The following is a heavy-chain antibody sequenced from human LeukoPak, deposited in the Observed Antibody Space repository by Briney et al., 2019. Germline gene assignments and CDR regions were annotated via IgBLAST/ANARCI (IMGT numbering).Heavy chain of an antibody. D-gene: IGHD5-18*01. CDR1: GFTFSSYA. V-gene: IGHV3-23*01. J-gene: IGHJ4*02. CDR3: AKDRGSGYSYGYSDY. Sequence: GGSLRLSCAASGFTFSSYAMSWVRQAPGKGLEWVSAISGSGGSTYYADSMKGRFTISRDNFKNTLYLQMNSLRAEDTAVYYCAKDRGSGYSYGYSDYWGQGTLVTVSS. CDR2: ISGSGGST.